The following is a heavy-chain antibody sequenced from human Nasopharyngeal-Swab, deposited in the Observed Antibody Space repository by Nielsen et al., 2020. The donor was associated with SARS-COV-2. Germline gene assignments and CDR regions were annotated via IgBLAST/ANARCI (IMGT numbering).Heavy chain of an antibody. Sequence: GESLKISCAASGFGFSAFAMSWVRQAPGKGLKWVSAAGGNDGSTFYADSVRGRFTISRDNSKNTLYLQMNSLRAEDTALYYCAKKYGTRGWYVGLDYWGQGTQVTVSS. J-gene: IGHJ4*02. CDR2: AGGNDGST. V-gene: IGHV3-23*01. D-gene: IGHD6-19*01. CDR1: GFGFSAFA. CDR3: AKKYGTRGWYVGLDY.